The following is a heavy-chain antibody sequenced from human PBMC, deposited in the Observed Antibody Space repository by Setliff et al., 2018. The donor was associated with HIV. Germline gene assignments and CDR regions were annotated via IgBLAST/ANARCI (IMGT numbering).Heavy chain of an antibody. CDR3: AREMYYYDSSGYLNY. Sequence: GESLKISCAASGFTFSSYWMSWVRQAPGKGLEWVANIKQDGSEKYYVDSVKGRFTISRDNAKNSLYLQMNSLRAEDTAVYYCAREMYYYDSSGYLNYWGQGTLVTVSS. J-gene: IGHJ4*02. CDR1: GFTFSSYW. CDR2: IKQDGSEK. V-gene: IGHV3-7*01. D-gene: IGHD3-22*01.